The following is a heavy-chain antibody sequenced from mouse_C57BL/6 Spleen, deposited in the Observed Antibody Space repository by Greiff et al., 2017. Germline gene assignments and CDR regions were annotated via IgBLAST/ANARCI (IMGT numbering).Heavy chain of an antibody. D-gene: IGHD2-4*01. J-gene: IGHJ4*01. V-gene: IGHV14-3*01. Sequence: VQLKESVAELVRPGASVKLSCTASGFNIKNTYMHWVKQRPEQGLEWIGRIDPANGNTKYAPKFPGKATITADTSSNTAYLQLSSLTSEDTAIYYCATPIYYDYDDDYAMDYWGQGTSVTVSS. CDR2: IDPANGNT. CDR3: ATPIYYDYDDDYAMDY. CDR1: GFNIKNTY.